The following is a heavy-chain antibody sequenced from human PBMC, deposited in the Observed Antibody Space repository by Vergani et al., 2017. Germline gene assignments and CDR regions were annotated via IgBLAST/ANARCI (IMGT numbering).Heavy chain of an antibody. D-gene: IGHD6-19*01. Sequence: QVQLQESGPGLVKPSETLSLTCTVSGGSISSSPYYWGWIRQPPGKGLEWIGSFYYSGSTYYNPSLKSRVTISVDTSKNQFSLKLSSVTAADTAVYYCASGYSSGWTFDYWGQGTLVTVSS. CDR3: ASGYSSGWTFDY. CDR1: GGSISSSPYY. V-gene: IGHV4-39*01. J-gene: IGHJ4*02. CDR2: FYYSGST.